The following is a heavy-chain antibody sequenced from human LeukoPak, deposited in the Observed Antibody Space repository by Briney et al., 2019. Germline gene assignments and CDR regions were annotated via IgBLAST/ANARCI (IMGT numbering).Heavy chain of an antibody. J-gene: IGHJ4*02. CDR1: GFTFSDYA. CDR3: AKWGDYDVLTGYYVSDY. V-gene: IGHV3-23*01. CDR2: ITGSGGNT. D-gene: IGHD3-9*01. Sequence: GGSLRLSCAASGFTFSDYAMSWVRQAPGKGLDWVSAITGSGGNTYYADSVKGRFTISRDNSKNTLYLQMNSLRAEDTAVYYCAKWGDYDVLTGYYVSDYWGQGALVTVSS.